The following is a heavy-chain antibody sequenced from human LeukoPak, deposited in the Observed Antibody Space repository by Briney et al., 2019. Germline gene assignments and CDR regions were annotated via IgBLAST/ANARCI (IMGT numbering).Heavy chain of an antibody. CDR1: GYTFTDYY. J-gene: IGHJ4*02. D-gene: IGHD4-23*01. V-gene: IGHV1-2*02. CDR2: ISPDSGVT. Sequence: GASVKVSCKASGYTFTDYYIHWVRQAPRQGLECMGWISPDSGVTNYAQKFQGRVTMTRDTSISTAYMELSRLTSDDTAVYYCARVGKGYSQYYFDYWGQGTLVTVSS. CDR3: ARVGKGYSQYYFDY.